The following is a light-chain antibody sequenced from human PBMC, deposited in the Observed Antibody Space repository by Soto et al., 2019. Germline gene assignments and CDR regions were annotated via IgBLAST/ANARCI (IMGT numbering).Light chain of an antibody. Sequence: QSVLTQPASVSGSPGQSITISCTGTSSDVGNYNYVSWYQQHPGKAPKLMIYAVSNRPSGVSNRFSGSKSGNTASLTISGLQAEDEADYYCSSYTSSSTLKVFGGGTKLTVL. CDR2: AVS. CDR3: SSYTSSSTLKV. J-gene: IGLJ2*01. CDR1: SSDVGNYNY. V-gene: IGLV2-14*01.